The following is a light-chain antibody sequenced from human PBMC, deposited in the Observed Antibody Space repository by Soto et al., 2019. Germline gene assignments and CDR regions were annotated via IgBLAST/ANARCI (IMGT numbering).Light chain of an antibody. CDR2: GAS. CDR1: QSASNTY. CDR3: QQYRSSGT. V-gene: IGKV3-20*01. Sequence: EIVVTQSPGTLYLNPGERATLSCRASQSASNTYLAWYQQRPGQAPRLLIYGASNRATGIPYRFSGSGSVTDFTLTISRLEAEDFEVSYCQQYRSSGTVGQGTKV. J-gene: IGKJ1*01.